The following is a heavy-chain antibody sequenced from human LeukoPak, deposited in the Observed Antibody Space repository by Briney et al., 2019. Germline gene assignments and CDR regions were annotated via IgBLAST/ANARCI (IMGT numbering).Heavy chain of an antibody. CDR3: ARSRVPGDAFDI. D-gene: IGHD2-2*01. Sequence: SETLSLTCTVSGGPISSYYWSWIRQPAGKGLEWIGRIYTSGSTNYNPSLKSRVTMSVDTSKNQFSLKLSSVTAADTAVYYCARSRVPGDAFDIWGQGTMVTVSS. V-gene: IGHV4-4*07. J-gene: IGHJ3*02. CDR2: IYTSGST. CDR1: GGPISSYY.